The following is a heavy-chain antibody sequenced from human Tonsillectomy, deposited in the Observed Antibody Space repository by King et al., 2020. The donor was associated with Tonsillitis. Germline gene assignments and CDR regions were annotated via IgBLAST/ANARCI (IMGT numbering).Heavy chain of an antibody. V-gene: IGHV4-30-4*07. J-gene: IGHJ4*02. D-gene: IGHD3-22*01. CDR1: GGSISSGGYS. CDR3: ARSKVTYYYDSSGYYYFDY. Sequence: VQLQESGPGLVKPSQTLSLTCAVSGGSISSGGYSWSWIRQPLGKGLEWIGYIYYSGSTYYNPSLKRRVTISVDTSKNQFSLKLSSVTAADTAVYYCARSKVTYYYDSSGYYYFDYWGQGTLVTVSS. CDR2: IYYSGST.